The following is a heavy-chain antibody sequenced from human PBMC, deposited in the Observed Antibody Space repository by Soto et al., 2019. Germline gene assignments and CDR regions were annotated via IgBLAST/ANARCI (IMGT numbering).Heavy chain of an antibody. CDR1: GFTFSGSH. J-gene: IGHJ4*02. V-gene: IGHV3-73*02. CDR2: IGSKVDNYGT. CDR3: VPFRPDGVCYSDFDY. D-gene: IGHD2-8*02. Sequence: EVQLVESGGGLVQPGGSLKLSCAASGFTFSGSHMHWVRQASGKGLEWVGRIGSKVDNYGTLYAASVTGRFTISRDDSKNTAFLQMNSLKTEDTAVYYCVPFRPDGVCYSDFDYWGQGILVAVSS.